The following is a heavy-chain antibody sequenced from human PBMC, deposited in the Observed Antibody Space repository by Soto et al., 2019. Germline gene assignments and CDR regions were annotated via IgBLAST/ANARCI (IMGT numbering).Heavy chain of an antibody. D-gene: IGHD2-2*01. V-gene: IGHV1-69*06. CDR2: IRPIFGTA. Sequence: QVQLVQSGAEVKKPGSPVKVSCQASGGTFSSYAISWVRQAPGQGLEWMGGIRPIFGTANYARKFQGRVTITADRSTSTAYMELSSLRSEDTAVYYCARASTLTVHCGSVSCPRMDVWGQGTTVTVSS. J-gene: IGHJ6*02. CDR3: ARASTLTVHCGSVSCPRMDV. CDR1: GGTFSSYA.